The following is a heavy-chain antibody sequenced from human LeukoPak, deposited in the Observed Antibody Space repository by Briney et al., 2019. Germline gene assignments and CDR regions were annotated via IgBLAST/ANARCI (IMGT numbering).Heavy chain of an antibody. Sequence: SETLSLTCAVYGGSFSGYYWSWIRQPPGKGLEWIGEINHSGSTNYNPSLKSRVTISVDTSKNQFPLKLSSVTAADTAVYYCARGRGAARLRGIDYWGQGTLVTVSS. V-gene: IGHV4-34*01. D-gene: IGHD6-6*01. CDR1: GGSFSGYY. CDR3: ARGRGAARLRGIDY. J-gene: IGHJ4*02. CDR2: INHSGST.